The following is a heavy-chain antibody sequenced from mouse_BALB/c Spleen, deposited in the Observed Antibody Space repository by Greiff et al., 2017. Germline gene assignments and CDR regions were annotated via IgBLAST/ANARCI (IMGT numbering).Heavy chain of an antibody. CDR2: IWAGGST. CDR3: ARDGGAWFAY. Sequence: VNLVESGPGLVAPSQSLSITCTVSGFSLTSYGVHWVRQPPGKGLEWLGVIWAGGSTNYNSALMSRLSISKDNSKSQVFLKMNSLQTDDTAMYYCARDGGAWFAYWGQGTLVTVSA. V-gene: IGHV2-9*02. J-gene: IGHJ3*01. CDR1: GFSLTSYG.